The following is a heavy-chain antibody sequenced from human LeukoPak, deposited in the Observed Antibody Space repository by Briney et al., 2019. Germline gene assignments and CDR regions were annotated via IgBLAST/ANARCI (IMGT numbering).Heavy chain of an antibody. V-gene: IGHV4-39*07. CDR3: ARDRNTGAFDI. CDR1: GGSISSSSYY. CDR2: IYYSGST. D-gene: IGHD2-8*02. Sequence: PSETLSLTCTVSGGSISSSSYYWGWIRQPPGKGLEWIGSIYYSGSTYYNPSLKSRVTISVDTSKNQFSLKLSSVTAADTAVYYCARDRNTGAFDIWGQGSMVTVSS. J-gene: IGHJ3*02.